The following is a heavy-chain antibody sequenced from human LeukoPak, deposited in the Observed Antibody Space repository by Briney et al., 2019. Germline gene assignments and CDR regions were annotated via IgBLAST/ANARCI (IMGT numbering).Heavy chain of an antibody. CDR2: IYYSGST. CDR3: ARRDGYNHGYFDY. CDR1: GGSISSYY. D-gene: IGHD5-24*01. Sequence: PSETLSLTCTVSGGSISSYYWSWIRQPPGKGLEWIGYIYYSGSTNYNPSLKSRVTISVDTSKNQFSLKLSSVTAADTAVYYCARRDGYNHGYFDYWGQGTLVTVSS. V-gene: IGHV4-59*01. J-gene: IGHJ4*02.